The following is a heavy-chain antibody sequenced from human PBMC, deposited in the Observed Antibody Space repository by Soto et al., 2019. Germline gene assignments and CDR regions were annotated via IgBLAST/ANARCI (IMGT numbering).Heavy chain of an antibody. D-gene: IGHD3-16*01. CDR2: INPNSGDT. Sequence: ASLKVSCKASGYTFIDYHIQWVRQAPGQGLEWMGWINPNSGDTKYAQKFQGWVTMTRDSSISTAYMDLSRLRSDDTAVYYCARTWRSHEALDTWG. CDR1: GYTFIDYH. J-gene: IGHJ3*02. V-gene: IGHV1-2*04. CDR3: ARTWRSHEALDT.